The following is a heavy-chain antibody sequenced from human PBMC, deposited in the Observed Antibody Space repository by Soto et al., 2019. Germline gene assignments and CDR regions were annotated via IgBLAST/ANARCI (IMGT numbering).Heavy chain of an antibody. CDR2: IWYDGSNK. Sequence: GGSLRLSCAASGFTFSSYGMHWVRQAPGKGLEWVAVIWYDGSNKYYADSVKGRFTISRDNSKNTLYLQMNSLRAEDTAVYYCARDIKEGTTVTSDGFDYWGQGTLVTVSS. CDR3: ARDIKEGTTVTSDGFDY. J-gene: IGHJ4*02. D-gene: IGHD4-17*01. V-gene: IGHV3-33*01. CDR1: GFTFSSYG.